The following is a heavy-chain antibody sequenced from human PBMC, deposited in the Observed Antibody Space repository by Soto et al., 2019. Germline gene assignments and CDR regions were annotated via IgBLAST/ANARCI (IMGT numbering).Heavy chain of an antibody. Sequence: GGSLRLSCAASGFTFSSYAMSWVRQAPGKGLEWVSAISGSGGSTYYADSVKGRFTISRDNSKNTLYLQMNSLRAEDTAVYYCAKGNYDSSGYEMTLFDYWGQGTLVTVSS. J-gene: IGHJ4*02. CDR2: ISGSGGST. V-gene: IGHV3-23*01. D-gene: IGHD3-22*01. CDR3: AKGNYDSSGYEMTLFDY. CDR1: GFTFSSYA.